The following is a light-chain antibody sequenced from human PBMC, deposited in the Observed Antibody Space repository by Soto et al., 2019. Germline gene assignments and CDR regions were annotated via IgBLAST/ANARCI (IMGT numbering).Light chain of an antibody. CDR3: QQYGGSSRT. Sequence: IVLTQSPDTLSLSPGERVTLSCRASQSVRNNYLAWYQQKPGQAPRLLIYETYRRATGIPDRFSGSGSGIDFTLTISRLEPEDFAVYLCQQYGGSSRTFCLGTKVEIK. CDR1: QSVRNNY. CDR2: ETY. V-gene: IGKV3-20*01. J-gene: IGKJ1*01.